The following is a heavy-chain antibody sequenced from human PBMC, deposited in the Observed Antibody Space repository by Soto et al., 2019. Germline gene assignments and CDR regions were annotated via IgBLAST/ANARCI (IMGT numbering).Heavy chain of an antibody. D-gene: IGHD3-22*01. V-gene: IGHV5-10-1*01. Sequence: GESLKISCKGSGYSFAGYWITWVRQKPGKGLEWMGRIDPSDSQTYYSPSFQGHVTISVTKSITTVFLQWGSLRASDTAMYYCARQIYDSDTGPNFQYYFDSWGQGTPVTVSS. J-gene: IGHJ4*02. CDR1: GYSFAGYW. CDR2: IDPSDSQT. CDR3: ARQIYDSDTGPNFQYYFDS.